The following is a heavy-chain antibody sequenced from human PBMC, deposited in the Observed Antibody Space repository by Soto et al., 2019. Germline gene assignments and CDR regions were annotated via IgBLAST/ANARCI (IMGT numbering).Heavy chain of an antibody. Sequence: EVQLVESGGGLVQPGGSLRLSCAASGFTFSSYSMNWVRQAPGKGLEWVSYISSSSSTIYYADSVKGRFTISRDNAKNSLYLHMNSLRDEDTAVYYCARSPYSDIVVVPIRQKRGDYYGMDVWGQGTTVTVSS. CDR2: ISSSSSTI. J-gene: IGHJ6*02. D-gene: IGHD2-2*01. CDR3: ARSPYSDIVVVPIRQKRGDYYGMDV. CDR1: GFTFSSYS. V-gene: IGHV3-48*02.